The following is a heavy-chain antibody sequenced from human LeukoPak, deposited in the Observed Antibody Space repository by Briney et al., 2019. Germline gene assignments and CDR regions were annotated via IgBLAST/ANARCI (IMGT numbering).Heavy chain of an antibody. D-gene: IGHD2/OR15-2a*01. CDR1: GGSISSYY. V-gene: IGHV4-59*01. Sequence: SETLSLTCTVSGGSISSYYWSWIRQPPGKGLEWIGYIYSSGSTNYNPSLKSRVIISLDTSKSQFSLKLSSVTAADTAVYYCARSFSARMFFDYWGQGSLVTGSS. J-gene: IGHJ4*02. CDR3: ARSFSARMFFDY. CDR2: IYSSGST.